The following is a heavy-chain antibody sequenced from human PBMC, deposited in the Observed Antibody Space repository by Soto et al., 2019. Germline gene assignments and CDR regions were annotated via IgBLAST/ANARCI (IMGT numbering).Heavy chain of an antibody. J-gene: IGHJ4*02. Sequence: QVQLVESGGGLVKPGGSLRLSCAVSGFTFSDYYMTWIRQAPGKALEWISYISGSSTYTLYADSVKGRFTISSDNAKRSEYLQMNSLRAEDTAVYYCGRVAASGYYFDYWGQGSLVTFSS. CDR2: ISGSSTYT. D-gene: IGHD6-13*01. CDR3: GRVAASGYYFDY. V-gene: IGHV3-11*06. CDR1: GFTFSDYY.